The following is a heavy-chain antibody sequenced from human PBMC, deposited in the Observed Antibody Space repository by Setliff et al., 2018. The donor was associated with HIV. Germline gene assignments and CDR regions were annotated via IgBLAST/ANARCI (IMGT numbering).Heavy chain of an antibody. D-gene: IGHD3-16*02. Sequence: GGSLRLSCAASGFTFSSYAMSWVRQAPGKGLEWVSSISSGGGFIYYADSVKGRFTISRDSTKSSLYLQMNSLRAEDTAVYYCARDSGPYHDYVWGTYRPIYFQHWGQGTLVTVSS. V-gene: IGHV3-21*06. CDR1: GFTFSSYA. CDR2: ISSGGGFI. J-gene: IGHJ1*01. CDR3: ARDSGPYHDYVWGTYRPIYFQH.